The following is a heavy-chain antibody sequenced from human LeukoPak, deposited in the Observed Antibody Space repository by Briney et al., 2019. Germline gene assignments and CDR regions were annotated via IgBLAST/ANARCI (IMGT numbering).Heavy chain of an antibody. J-gene: IGHJ3*02. CDR3: ARLKGDAFDI. CDR1: GFTFSSYW. Sequence: GSLRLSCAASGFTFSSYWMSWVRQAPGKGLEWVANIKQDGSEKNYVDSVKGRFSISRDNAKKSLYLQTNSLRAEDTAVYYCARLKGDAFDIWGQGTMVTVSS. V-gene: IGHV3-7*01. CDR2: IKQDGSEK.